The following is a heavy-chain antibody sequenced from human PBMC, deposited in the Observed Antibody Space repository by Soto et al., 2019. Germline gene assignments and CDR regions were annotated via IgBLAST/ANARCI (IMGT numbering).Heavy chain of an antibody. Sequence: QVQLEESGPGLVKPSQTLSLTCTVSGGSIRNSGYYGNWIRQFPGKGLEWIGYIFHTGNTYYNPSLRSRISISVDTSKNQFSLRLSSVTAADTAVYSCATCGHNYGNAFDIWGQGTLVTVSS. J-gene: IGHJ3*02. CDR2: IFHTGNT. V-gene: IGHV4-31*03. D-gene: IGHD4-17*01. CDR1: GGSIRNSGYY. CDR3: ATCGHNYGNAFDI.